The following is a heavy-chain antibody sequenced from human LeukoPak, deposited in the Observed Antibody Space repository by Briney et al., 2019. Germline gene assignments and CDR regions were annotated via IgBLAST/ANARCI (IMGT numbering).Heavy chain of an antibody. V-gene: IGHV1-2*02. Sequence: ASVKVSCKASGYTFTGYYMHWVRQAPGQGLEWTGWINPNSGGTNYAQKFQGRVTMTRDTSISTAYMELSRLRSDDTAVYYCARDPPYCSGGSCYLFDYWGQGTLVTVSS. CDR2: INPNSGGT. D-gene: IGHD2-15*01. CDR3: ARDPPYCSGGSCYLFDY. J-gene: IGHJ4*02. CDR1: GYTFTGYY.